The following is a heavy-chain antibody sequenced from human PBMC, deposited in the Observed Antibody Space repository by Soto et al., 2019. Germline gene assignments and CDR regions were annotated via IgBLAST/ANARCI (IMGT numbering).Heavy chain of an antibody. V-gene: IGHV1-69*13. Sequence: SVKVSCKASGGIFSSYAISWVRQAPGQGLEWMGGIIPIFGTANYAQKFQGRVTITADESTNTAYMDLSSLKSEDTAIYYCARGRSGYVWFNEFWGQGTLVTVSS. CDR3: ARGRSGYVWFNEF. CDR1: GGIFSSYA. J-gene: IGHJ4*02. D-gene: IGHD3-22*01. CDR2: IIPIFGTA.